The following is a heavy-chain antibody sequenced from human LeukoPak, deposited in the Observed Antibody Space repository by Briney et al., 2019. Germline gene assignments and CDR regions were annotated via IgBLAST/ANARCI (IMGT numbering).Heavy chain of an antibody. Sequence: GGSLRLSCAPSGFTFSSYAMSWVRQAPGKGLEWVSAISGSGGSTYYADSVKGRFTISRDNSKNTLYLQMNSLRAEDTAVYYCAKDRKQLAAGGYYYYYYMDVWGKGTTVTVSS. CDR3: AKDRKQLAAGGYYYYYYMDV. D-gene: IGHD6-6*01. CDR1: GFTFSSYA. V-gene: IGHV3-23*01. J-gene: IGHJ6*03. CDR2: ISGSGGST.